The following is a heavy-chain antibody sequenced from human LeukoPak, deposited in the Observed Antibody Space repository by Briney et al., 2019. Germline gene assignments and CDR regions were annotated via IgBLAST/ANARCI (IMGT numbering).Heavy chain of an antibody. J-gene: IGHJ5*02. Sequence: GGSLRLSCTASGXTFSSYSMNWVRQAPGKGLEWVSSITSSSDYVYYADSVKGRFTISRDNAENSLHLQMNSLRADDTAVYYCAREFKSGYGMWAWGQGTLVTVSS. D-gene: IGHD5-18*01. CDR2: ITSSSDYV. V-gene: IGHV3-21*01. CDR3: AREFKSGYGMWA. CDR1: GXTFSSYS.